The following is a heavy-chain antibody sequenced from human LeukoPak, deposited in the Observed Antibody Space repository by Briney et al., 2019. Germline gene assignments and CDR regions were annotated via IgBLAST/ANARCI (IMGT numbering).Heavy chain of an antibody. CDR3: VRDGFYSDSSGYPFGY. CDR2: ITGSNYM. CDR1: GFTFSTYS. D-gene: IGHD3-22*01. J-gene: IGHJ4*02. V-gene: IGHV3-69-1*01. Sequence: GGSLRLSCAASGFTFSTYSMSWVRRAPGKGLEWVSCITGSNYMYYADSVKGRFTISRDNAKNSLYLQMNSLRAEDTAVYYCVRDGFYSDSSGYPFGYWGQGTLVTVSS.